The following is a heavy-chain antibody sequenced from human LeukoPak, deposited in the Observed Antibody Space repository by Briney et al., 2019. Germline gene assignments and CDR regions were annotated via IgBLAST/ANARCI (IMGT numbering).Heavy chain of an antibody. Sequence: GGSLRLSCAASGFPFSGDWMTWVRQAPGKGLQWVASIKGDGRGKYYVDSVKGRFTVSRDNAKKSLYLQMDSLRVEDMGMYYCARGESDHWGQGTLVTVSS. CDR2: IKGDGRGK. V-gene: IGHV3-7*03. CDR1: GFPFSGDW. J-gene: IGHJ4*02. D-gene: IGHD3-10*01. CDR3: ARGESDH.